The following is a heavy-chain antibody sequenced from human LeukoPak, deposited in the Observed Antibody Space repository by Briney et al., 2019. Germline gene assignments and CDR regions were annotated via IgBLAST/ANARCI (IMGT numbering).Heavy chain of an antibody. V-gene: IGHV3-21*01. CDR1: GFTFSSYS. CDR2: ISSSSSYI. CDR3: ARVATHSFDY. Sequence: GGSLRLSCAASGFTFSSYSMNWVRRAPGKGLEWVSSISSSSSYIYYADSVMGRFTISRDNAKNSLYLQMNSLRAEDTAVYYCARVATHSFDYWGQGTLVTVSS. J-gene: IGHJ4*02.